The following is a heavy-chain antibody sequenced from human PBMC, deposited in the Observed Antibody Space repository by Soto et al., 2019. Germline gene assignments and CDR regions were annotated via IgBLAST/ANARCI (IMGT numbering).Heavy chain of an antibody. J-gene: IGHJ4*02. Sequence: SETLSLTCTVSGGSISRYYWSWIRQPPGKGLEWSGSIYYSGSTNYNPSLQSRVTISVDTSKNQFSLKLSSVTAADTAVYYCARDGGSYYDYWGQGTLVTVSS. V-gene: IGHV4-59*01. CDR3: ARDGGSYYDY. CDR1: GGSISRYY. D-gene: IGHD3-16*01. CDR2: IYYSGST.